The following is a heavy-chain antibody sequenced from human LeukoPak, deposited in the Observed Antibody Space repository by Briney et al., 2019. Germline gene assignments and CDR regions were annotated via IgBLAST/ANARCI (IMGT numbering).Heavy chain of an antibody. Sequence: SQTLSLTCTVSGGSISSGGYYWSWIRQHPGKGLEWIGYIYYSGSTYYNPSLKSRVTISVDTSKKQSSLKLSSVTAADTAAYYCARGLTMVRGIMRTRYFDLWGRGTLVTVSS. V-gene: IGHV4-31*03. CDR2: IYYSGST. J-gene: IGHJ2*01. D-gene: IGHD3-10*01. CDR1: GGSISSGGYY. CDR3: ARGLTMVRGIMRTRYFDL.